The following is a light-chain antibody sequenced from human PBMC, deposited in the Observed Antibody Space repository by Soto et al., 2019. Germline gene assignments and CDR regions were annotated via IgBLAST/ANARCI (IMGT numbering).Light chain of an antibody. CDR2: GAS. Sequence: EIVMTQSPATLSVSPGERATLSCRASQSVSSNLAWYQQKPRQAPRLLIYGASTRATGIPARFSGSESGTEFTPTISSLQSEDFAVYYCQQYNNWPPWTFGQGTKVDIK. V-gene: IGKV3-15*01. CDR1: QSVSSN. CDR3: QQYNNWPPWT. J-gene: IGKJ1*01.